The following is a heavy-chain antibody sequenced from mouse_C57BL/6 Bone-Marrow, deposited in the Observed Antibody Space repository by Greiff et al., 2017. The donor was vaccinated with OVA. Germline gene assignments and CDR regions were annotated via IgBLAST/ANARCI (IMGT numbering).Heavy chain of an antibody. V-gene: IGHV10-1*01. CDR2: IRSKSNNYAT. CDR3: VRQAGQDFDY. CDR1: GFSFNTYA. Sequence: GGGLVQPKGSLKLSCAASGFSFNTYAMNWVRQAPGKGLEWVARIRSKSNNYATYYADSVKDRFTISRDDSESMLYLQMNNLKTEDTAMYYCVRQAGQDFDYWGQGTTLTVSS. D-gene: IGHD3-1*01. J-gene: IGHJ2*01.